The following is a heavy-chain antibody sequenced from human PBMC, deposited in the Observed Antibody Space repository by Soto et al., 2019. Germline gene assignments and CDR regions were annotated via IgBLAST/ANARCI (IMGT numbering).Heavy chain of an antibody. D-gene: IGHD6-19*01. J-gene: IGHJ6*02. Sequence: QVQLVQSGAEVKKPGASVTVTCKTSGYTFSNYGINWVRQAPGQELEWMGWISGYNGNTNYAQTVQGRVTMTTDTSTGTVYMELRSLKSDDTAISYCSRFIMVGGWFDPNYYHGMDVWGQGTTVTVSS. CDR1: GYTFSNYG. CDR3: SRFIMVGGWFDPNYYHGMDV. CDR2: ISGYNGNT. V-gene: IGHV1-18*01.